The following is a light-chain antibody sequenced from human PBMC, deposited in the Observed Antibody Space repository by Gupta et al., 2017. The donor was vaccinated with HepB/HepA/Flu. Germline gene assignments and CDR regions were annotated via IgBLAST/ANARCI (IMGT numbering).Light chain of an antibody. V-gene: IGLV2-8*01. CDR3: SSYAGSNNLYV. J-gene: IGLJ1*01. CDR1: SSDIGGYNY. Sequence: QSALTQPPSASGSPGQSVSISCTGSSSDIGGYNYVSWYHQHPGKAPKLMLYEVTKRPSGVPDRFSGSKSGNTASLTVTGLQAEDEADYYCSSYAGSNNLYVFGTGTKVTVL. CDR2: EVT.